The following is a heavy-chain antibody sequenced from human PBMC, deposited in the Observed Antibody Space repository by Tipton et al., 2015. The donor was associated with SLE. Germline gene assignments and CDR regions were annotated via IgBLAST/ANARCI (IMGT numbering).Heavy chain of an antibody. CDR3: ARLVVVPALSDDAFDI. J-gene: IGHJ3*02. V-gene: IGHV4-39*01. CDR1: GGSISSSSYY. CDR2: IYYSGST. D-gene: IGHD2-21*02. Sequence: LRLSCTVSGGSISSSSYYWGWIRQPPGKGLEWIGSIYYSGSTYYNPSLKSRVTISVDTSKNQFSLKLSSVTAADTAVYYCARLVVVPALSDDAFDIWGQGTMATVSS.